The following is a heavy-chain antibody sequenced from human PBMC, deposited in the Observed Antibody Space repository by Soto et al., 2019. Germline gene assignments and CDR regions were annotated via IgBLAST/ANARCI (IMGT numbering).Heavy chain of an antibody. Sequence: GWLRLAGATSGFSFSSYGMTWVRRAPGKGLEWVANIKQDGSEEYYLDSVKGRFTISRDNAGNSLFLQMNSLRVEDTALYYCVRSGNSRNGGFDPWGQGTLVTVSS. CDR1: GFSFSSYG. CDR2: IKQDGSEE. J-gene: IGHJ5*02. CDR3: VRSGNSRNGGFDP. D-gene: IGHD5-12*01. V-gene: IGHV3-7*01.